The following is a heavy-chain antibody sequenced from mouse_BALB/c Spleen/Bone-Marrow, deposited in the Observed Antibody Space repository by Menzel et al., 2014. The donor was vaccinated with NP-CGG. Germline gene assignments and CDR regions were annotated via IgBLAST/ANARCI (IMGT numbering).Heavy chain of an antibody. J-gene: IGHJ2*01. D-gene: IGHD1-1*01. Sequence: EVKLVESGGGLVQPGGSLKLSCAASGFTFSSFGMSWVRQTPDKRLELVATINSNGGSTYYPDSVKGRFTISRDNAKNTLYLQMSSLKSEDTAMYYCAREGHYYGSSYGDYWGQGTTLTVSS. V-gene: IGHV5-6-3*01. CDR2: INSNGGST. CDR1: GFTFSSFG. CDR3: AREGHYYGSSYGDY.